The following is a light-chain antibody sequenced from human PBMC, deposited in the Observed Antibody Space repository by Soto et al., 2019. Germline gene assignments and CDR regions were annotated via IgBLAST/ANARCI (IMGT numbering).Light chain of an antibody. CDR1: QSFSSNY. CDR3: QQYGSSPIT. V-gene: IGKV3-20*01. CDR2: GAS. J-gene: IGKJ5*01. Sequence: EVVLTEFPATLSLSPRERATISCRASQSFSSNYLAWYKQKPGQAPRLLIYGASSRATGIPDRFSGSGSGTVFTLTISRLEPEDFAVYYCQQYGSSPITFGQGTRLEIK.